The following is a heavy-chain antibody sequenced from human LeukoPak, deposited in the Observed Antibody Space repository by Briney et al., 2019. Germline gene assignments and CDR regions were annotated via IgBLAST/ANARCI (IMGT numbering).Heavy chain of an antibody. J-gene: IGHJ6*02. CDR2: ISTSSSHI. Sequence: PGGSLRLSCAASGFTFRSYSMNWVRQAPGMGLEWVSSISTSSSHIYYADSVEGRFTISRDNAKSSLYLQMNSLRAEDTAVYYCVGSYYGMDVWGQGTTVSVSS. CDR3: VGSYYGMDV. CDR1: GFTFRSYS. V-gene: IGHV3-21*01.